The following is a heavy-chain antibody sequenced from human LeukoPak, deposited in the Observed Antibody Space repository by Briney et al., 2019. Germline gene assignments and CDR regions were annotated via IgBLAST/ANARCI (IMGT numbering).Heavy chain of an antibody. CDR1: GFTFGDYA. D-gene: IGHD3-10*01. J-gene: IGHJ3*02. Sequence: GRSLRLSRTASGFTFGDYAMSWLRHAPGRGVERVGFIRRKAYGGTTVYAASVQGRFTISRDDSKSIDYLQMNSLPSGCTAVYSRTRSLLTFGELPSNDAFDIWGQGTMVTVSS. CDR2: IRRKAYGGTT. CDR3: TRSLLTFGELPSNDAFDI. V-gene: IGHV3-49*03.